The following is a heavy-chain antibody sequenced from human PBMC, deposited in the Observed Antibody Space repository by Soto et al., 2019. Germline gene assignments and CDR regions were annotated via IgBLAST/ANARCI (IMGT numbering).Heavy chain of an antibody. CDR2: INSDGSST. CDR1: GFTFCSYW. J-gene: IGHJ1*01. D-gene: IGHD2-15*01. CDR3: ARVADCSGGSCYPPSEYFQH. V-gene: IGHV3-74*01. Sequence: GGSLRLSCAASGFTFCSYWMHWVRQAPGKGLVWVSRINSDGSSTSYADSVKGRFTISRDNAKNTLYLQMNSLRAEDTAVYYCARVADCSGGSCYPPSEYFQHWGQGTLVTVSS.